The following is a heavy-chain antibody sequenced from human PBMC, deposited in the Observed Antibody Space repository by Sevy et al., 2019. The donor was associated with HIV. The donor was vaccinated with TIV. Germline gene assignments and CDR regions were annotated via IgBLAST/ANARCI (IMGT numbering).Heavy chain of an antibody. CDR2: IYSGGNT. Sequence: GGSLRLSCAASGFTVSSNYMNWVRQAPGKGLEWVSIIYSGGNTYYADSVKGRFTISRDNSKNTLYLQMNSLRAEDTAVYYCASDLGYCSGGSCYGMGYWGQGTLVTVSS. V-gene: IGHV3-53*01. CDR3: ASDLGYCSGGSCYGMGY. J-gene: IGHJ4*02. CDR1: GFTVSSNY. D-gene: IGHD2-15*01.